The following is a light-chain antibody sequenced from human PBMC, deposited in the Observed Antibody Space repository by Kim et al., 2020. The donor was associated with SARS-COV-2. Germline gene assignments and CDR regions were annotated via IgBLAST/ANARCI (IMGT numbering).Light chain of an antibody. V-gene: IGLV2-14*03. Sequence: QSVLTQPASVSGSPGQSITISCTGTSSDVGGYNFVSWHQQQPGKAPKLMVYDVSRWPSGVSNRFSDSKSGNTASLTISGLQPEDEADYYCSSYASGTTWVFGGGTQLTVL. CDR1: SSDVGGYNF. CDR3: SSYASGTTWV. J-gene: IGLJ3*02. CDR2: DVS.